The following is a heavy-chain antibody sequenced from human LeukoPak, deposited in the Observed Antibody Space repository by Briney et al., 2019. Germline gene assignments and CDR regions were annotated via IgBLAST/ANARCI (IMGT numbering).Heavy chain of an antibody. D-gene: IGHD3-3*01. CDR3: ARRDFRSAIDY. CDR1: GGSISSYY. V-gene: IGHV4-59*01. Sequence: SETLSLTCTVSGGSISSYYWSWIRQPPGKGLEWIGYIYYSGTTNSNPSLKSRVTISLDTSKNQFSLKLSSVTAADTAVYYCARRDFRSAIDYWGQGNLVTVSS. CDR2: IYYSGTT. J-gene: IGHJ4*02.